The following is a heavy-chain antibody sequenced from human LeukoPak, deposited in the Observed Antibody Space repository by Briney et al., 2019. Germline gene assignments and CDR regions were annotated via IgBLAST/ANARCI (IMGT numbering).Heavy chain of an antibody. V-gene: IGHV3-74*01. CDR1: GFTFSNYW. D-gene: IGHD1-26*01. Sequence: GGSLRLSCAASGFTFSNYWMHWVRQAPGKGLVWVSRTNSDGSSTSYADPVRGRFTISRDNAKNTLYLQMNSLRAEDTAVYYCARVGGATGYWGQGTLVTVSS. J-gene: IGHJ4*02. CDR3: ARVGGATGY. CDR2: TNSDGSST.